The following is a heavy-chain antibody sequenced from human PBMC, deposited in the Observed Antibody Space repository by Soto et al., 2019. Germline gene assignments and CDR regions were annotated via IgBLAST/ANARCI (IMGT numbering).Heavy chain of an antibody. D-gene: IGHD2-15*01. V-gene: IGHV1-46*03. CDR1: GCTFTSYY. CDR3: ARICSGGSCAAGHFDY. J-gene: IGHJ4*02. CDR2: INPSGGST. Sequence: QVQLVQSGAEVKKPGASVKVSCKASGCTFTSYYMHWVRQAPGQGLEWMGIINPSGGSTSYAQKFQGRVTMTRDTSTSTVYMELSSLRSEDTAVYYCARICSGGSCAAGHFDYWGQGTLVTVSS.